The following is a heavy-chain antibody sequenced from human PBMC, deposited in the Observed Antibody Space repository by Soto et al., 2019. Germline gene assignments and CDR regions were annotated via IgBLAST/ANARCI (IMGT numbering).Heavy chain of an antibody. J-gene: IGHJ4*02. CDR1: GYTFTGYY. CDR2: INPNSGGT. D-gene: IGHD4-17*01. Sequence: SVKVSFKASGYTFTGYYMHWVRQAPGQGLEWMGWINPNSGGTNYAQKFQGWVTMTRDTSISTAYMELSRLRSDDTAVYYCARATTVTTFDYWGQGTLVTVSS. V-gene: IGHV1-2*04. CDR3: ARATTVTTFDY.